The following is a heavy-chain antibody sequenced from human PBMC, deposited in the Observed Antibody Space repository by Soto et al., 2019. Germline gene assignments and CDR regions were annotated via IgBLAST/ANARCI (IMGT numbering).Heavy chain of an antibody. CDR1: GFRFEDYA. CDR3: AKDHYGSAIYGMDV. D-gene: IGHD3-10*01. J-gene: IGHJ6*02. Sequence: EVQLVESGGGLVQPGRSLRLSCAASGFRFEDYAMHWVRQAPGKGLEWVSGIAWNSDIIGYADSVKGRFTISRDNDKNSMYLQMNSMRTEDTDLYYCAKDHYGSAIYGMDVWGQGTTVTVSS. V-gene: IGHV3-9*01. CDR2: IAWNSDII.